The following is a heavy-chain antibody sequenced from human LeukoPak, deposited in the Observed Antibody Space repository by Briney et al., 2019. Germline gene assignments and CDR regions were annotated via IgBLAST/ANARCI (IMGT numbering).Heavy chain of an antibody. V-gene: IGHV3-53*01. CDR3: ASAVTCSSTSCYGPYYFDY. J-gene: IGHJ4*02. D-gene: IGHD2-2*01. CDR2: IYSGGST. CDR1: GFTVSSNY. Sequence: GGSLRLSCAASGFTVSSNYMSWVRQAPGKGLEWVSVIYSGGSTYYADSVKGRFTISRDNSKNMLYLQMNSLRAEDTAVYYCASAVTCSSTSCYGPYYFDYWGQGTLVTVSS.